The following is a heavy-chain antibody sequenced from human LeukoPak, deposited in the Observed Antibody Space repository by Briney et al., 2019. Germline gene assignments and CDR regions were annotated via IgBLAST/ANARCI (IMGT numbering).Heavy chain of an antibody. Sequence: GGSLRLSCAASGFTVSSNYMSWVRQAPGKGLEWVAVIWYDGSNKYYADSVKGRFTISRDNSKNTLYLQMNSLRAEDTAVYYCARGVYGDQSYYFDYWGQGTLVTVSS. CDR1: GFTVSSNY. CDR2: IWYDGSNK. J-gene: IGHJ4*02. V-gene: IGHV3-33*08. CDR3: ARGVYGDQSYYFDY. D-gene: IGHD4-17*01.